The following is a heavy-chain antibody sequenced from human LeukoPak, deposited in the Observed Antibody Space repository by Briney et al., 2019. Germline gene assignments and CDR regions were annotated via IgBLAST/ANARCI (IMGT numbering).Heavy chain of an antibody. J-gene: IGHJ4*02. CDR1: GGSISSSSYY. V-gene: IGHV4-61*05. D-gene: IGHD5-24*01. Sequence: KPSETLSLTCTVFGGSISSSSYYWGWIRQPPGKGLEWIGYIYYSGSTNYNPSLKSRVTISVDTSKNQFSLKLSSVTAADTAVYYCARSGEMATISSNRVWGQGTLVTVSS. CDR3: ARSGEMATISSNRV. CDR2: IYYSGST.